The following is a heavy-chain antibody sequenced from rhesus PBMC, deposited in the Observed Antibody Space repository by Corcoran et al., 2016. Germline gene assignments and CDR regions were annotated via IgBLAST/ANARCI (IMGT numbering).Heavy chain of an antibody. CDR3: ARYTDYGSSSLLGY. Sequence: QVQLQESGPGLVKPSETLSLTCAVSGGSFSSYWWSWIRQPPGKGLEWIGEINGNSGSTNYNPALKSRVTISKDASKNQFSLKLSSVTAADTAVYDCARYTDYGSSSLLGYWGQGVLVTVSS. CDR1: GGSFSSYW. V-gene: IGHV4-80*01. J-gene: IGHJ4*01. D-gene: IGHD4-29*01. CDR2: INGNSGST.